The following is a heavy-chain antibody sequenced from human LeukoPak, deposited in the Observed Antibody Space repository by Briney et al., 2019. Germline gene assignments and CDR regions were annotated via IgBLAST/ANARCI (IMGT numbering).Heavy chain of an antibody. Sequence: GGSLRLSCTVSDCIFSDYDMGWVRQAPGKGLEWVSTIDKSTYPTFYADSVKGRFTISRDNSKNTLYLQMNSLRTEDTAVYLCAKCEGGTIQGWFNDYWGQGILVTVSS. J-gene: IGHJ4*02. CDR3: AKCEGGTIQGWFNDY. D-gene: IGHD6-19*01. V-gene: IGHV3-23*05. CDR2: IDKSTYPT. CDR1: DCIFSDYD.